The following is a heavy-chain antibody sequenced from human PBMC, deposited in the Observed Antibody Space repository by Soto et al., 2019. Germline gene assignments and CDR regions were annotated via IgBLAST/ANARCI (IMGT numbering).Heavy chain of an antibody. J-gene: IGHJ3*02. D-gene: IGHD1-26*01. CDR1: GDSVSSNTAA. CDR3: ASVVGATYAFDI. CDR2: TYYRSKWYN. Sequence: SQTLSLTCAISGDSVSSNTAAWNWIRQSPSRGLEWLGRTYYRSKWYNDYAVSVKSRITINPDTSKNQFSLHLNSVTPEDTAVYYCASVVGATYAFDIWGQGTMVTVSS. V-gene: IGHV6-1*01.